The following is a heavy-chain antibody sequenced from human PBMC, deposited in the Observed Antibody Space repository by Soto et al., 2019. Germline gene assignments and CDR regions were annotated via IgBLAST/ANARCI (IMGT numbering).Heavy chain of an antibody. V-gene: IGHV6-1*01. Sequence: PSQTLSLTCAISGDSVSSNSAAWNWIRQSPSRGLEWLGKTYYRSKWYNDYAVSMKSRITINPDTSKNQFSLQLNSVTPEDTAVYYCARVRPYCSGGSCYEAYYGMDVWGQGTTVTVSS. CDR1: GDSVSSNSAA. J-gene: IGHJ6*02. CDR3: ARVRPYCSGGSCYEAYYGMDV. CDR2: TYYRSKWYN. D-gene: IGHD2-15*01.